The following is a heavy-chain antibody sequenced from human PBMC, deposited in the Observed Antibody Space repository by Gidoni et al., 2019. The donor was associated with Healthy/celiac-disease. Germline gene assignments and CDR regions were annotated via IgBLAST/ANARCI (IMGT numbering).Heavy chain of an antibody. D-gene: IGHD3-22*01. CDR1: GGSISSYY. Sequence: QVQLQESAPGLVKPSETLSLPCTVSGGSISSYYLSWIRQPPGKGLEWIGYIYYSGSTNYNPALKSRVTMSVDTSKNQFSLKLSSVTAADTAVYYCARDHHYYYDSSGYYRYFDYWGQGTLVTVSS. CDR3: ARDHHYYYDSSGYYRYFDY. J-gene: IGHJ4*02. CDR2: IYYSGST. V-gene: IGHV4-59*01.